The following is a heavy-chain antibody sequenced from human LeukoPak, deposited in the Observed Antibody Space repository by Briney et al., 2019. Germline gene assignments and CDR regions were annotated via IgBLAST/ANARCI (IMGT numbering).Heavy chain of an antibody. D-gene: IGHD2-21*02. V-gene: IGHV4-59*01. Sequence: SETLSLTCTVSGGSISSYYWSWIRQPPGKGLEWIGYIYYSGSTNYNPSLKSRVTISVDTSKNQFSLKLSSVTAADTAVYYCARVGSGAYCGGDCYGWFDPWGQGTLVTVSS. CDR3: ARVGSGAYCGGDCYGWFDP. J-gene: IGHJ5*02. CDR1: GGSISSYY. CDR2: IYYSGST.